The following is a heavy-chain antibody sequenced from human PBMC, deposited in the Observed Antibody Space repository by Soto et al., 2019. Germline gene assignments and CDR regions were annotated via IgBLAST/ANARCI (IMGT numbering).Heavy chain of an antibody. Sequence: ASVKVSCKSSGFTFTSYAIHWLRQAPGQRPQWMGWINGGSGNTKYSQDFQGRVTFARDTFATTAYLELSSLRSEDTAVYYCARVPPWGNSAGDYYIQHYDSWGQGTPVTVSS. CDR1: GFTFTSYA. CDR3: ARVPPWGNSAGDYYIQHYDS. CDR2: INGGSGNT. D-gene: IGHD3-10*01. J-gene: IGHJ4*02. V-gene: IGHV1-3*01.